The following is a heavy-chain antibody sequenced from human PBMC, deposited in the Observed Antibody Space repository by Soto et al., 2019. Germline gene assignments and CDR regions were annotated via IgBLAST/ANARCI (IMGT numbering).Heavy chain of an antibody. CDR2: ISSSSSYI. J-gene: IGHJ4*02. CDR3: ARDYYDSSGYLASLGY. V-gene: IGHV3-21*01. Sequence: EVQLVESGGGLVKPGGSLRLSCAASGFTFSTYSMNWVRQAPGKGLEWVSSISSSSSYIYYADSVKGRFTISRDNAKNXLYLQMNRLRAEDTAVYYCARDYYDSSGYLASLGYWGQGTLVTVSS. CDR1: GFTFSTYS. D-gene: IGHD3-22*01.